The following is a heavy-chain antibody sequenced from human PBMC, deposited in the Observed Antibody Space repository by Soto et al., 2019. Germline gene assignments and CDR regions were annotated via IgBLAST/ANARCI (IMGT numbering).Heavy chain of an antibody. CDR2: ISGSGGRT. D-gene: IGHD2-8*01. J-gene: IGHJ1*01. V-gene: IGHV3-23*01. CDR1: GLTFNIYA. Sequence: PGGSLRLSCAASGLTFNIYAMIWVRQAPGKGLEWVSAISGSGGRTHYADSVKGRFTISRDNSKNTVYLQMNSLRVEDTAVYHCSKCADYFYINGNNLEYFQSWGQGTLVTVSS. CDR3: SKCADYFYINGNNLEYFQS.